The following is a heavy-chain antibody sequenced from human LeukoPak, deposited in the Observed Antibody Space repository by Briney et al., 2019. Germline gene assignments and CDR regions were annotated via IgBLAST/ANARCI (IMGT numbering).Heavy chain of an antibody. CDR3: ASRGYNYANYAFDI. V-gene: IGHV5-51*01. CDR2: IHPGDSDT. D-gene: IGHD5-18*01. J-gene: IGHJ3*02. CDR1: GYSFISYW. Sequence: GESLKISCKGSGYSFISYWIGWVRQMPGKGLEWMGFIHPGDSDTRYSPSFQGQVTISVDKSISTASLQWISLKASDTAMYYCASRGYNYANYAFDISGQGTMVTVSS.